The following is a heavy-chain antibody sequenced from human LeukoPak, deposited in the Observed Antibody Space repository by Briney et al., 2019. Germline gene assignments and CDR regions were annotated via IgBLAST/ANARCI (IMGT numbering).Heavy chain of an antibody. CDR1: GGFTSTYY. CDR2: IYRSGST. J-gene: IGHJ3*02. V-gene: IGHV4-4*07. D-gene: IGHD3-3*01. CDR3: ARVQSRTYYDFWSGYPSAFDI. Sequence: PSETLSLTCTVSGGFTSTYYWNWIRQPAGKGLEWIGRIYRSGSTNYNPSLKSRVTISVDTSKNQFSLKLSSVTAADTAVYYCARVQSRTYYDFWSGYPSAFDIWGQGTMVTVSS.